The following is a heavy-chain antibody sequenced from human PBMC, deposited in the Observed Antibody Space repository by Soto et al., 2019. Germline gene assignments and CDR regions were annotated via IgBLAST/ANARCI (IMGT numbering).Heavy chain of an antibody. CDR2: IYHSGST. CDR1: GGSISSGGYS. V-gene: IGHV4-30-2*01. D-gene: IGHD1-7*01. CDR3: ARDDGTTVGYFDL. Sequence: QLQLQESGSGLVKPSQTLSLTCAVSGGSISSGGYSWNWIRQPPGKGLEWIGYIYHSGSTYYNPSLKSRVTISVDRSKTQFALKLSSVTAADTAVYYCARDDGTTVGYFDLWGRGTLVTVSS. J-gene: IGHJ2*01.